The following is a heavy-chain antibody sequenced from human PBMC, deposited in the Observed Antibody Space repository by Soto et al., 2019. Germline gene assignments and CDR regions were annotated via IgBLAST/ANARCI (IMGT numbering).Heavy chain of an antibody. D-gene: IGHD2-21*01. CDR3: ARWDLDW. J-gene: IGHJ4*02. Sequence: QVQLVESGGGVVQPGKSLRVSCAASGFTFSHHGIHWVRQAPGKGLEWVAVIWYDGSLKYYGDSVQGRFTVSRDNSKNTVYLQMNSLRAEDSAVYYCARWDLDWWGQGTLVTVSS. CDR2: IWYDGSLK. V-gene: IGHV3-33*01. CDR1: GFTFSHHG.